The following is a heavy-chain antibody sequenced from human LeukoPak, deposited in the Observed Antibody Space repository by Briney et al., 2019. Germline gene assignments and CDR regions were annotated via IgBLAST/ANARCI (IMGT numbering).Heavy chain of an antibody. CDR2: IIPIFGTA. CDR1: GGTFSSYA. Sequence: AASVKVSCKASGGTFSSYAISWVRQAPGQWLEWMGGIIPIFGTANYAQKFQGRVTITADESTSTAYMELSSLRSEDTAVYYCAREYGSGSYREIQFDYWGQGTLVTVSS. J-gene: IGHJ4*02. D-gene: IGHD3-10*01. CDR3: AREYGSGSYREIQFDY. V-gene: IGHV1-69*01.